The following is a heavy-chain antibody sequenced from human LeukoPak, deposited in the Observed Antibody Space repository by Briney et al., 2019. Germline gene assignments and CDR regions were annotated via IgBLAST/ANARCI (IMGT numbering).Heavy chain of an antibody. CDR2: VYHSGTT. CDR1: GDSISDNY. V-gene: IGHV4-59*08. J-gene: IGHJ4*02. D-gene: IGHD3-22*01. Sequence: SETLSLTCTVSGDSISDNYWSWIRQPPGKGLEWIGYVYHSGTTDYNPSLKSRVTISVDTSKNQFSLKLTSVTAADTAVYYCVRLTLDYYDSSGYYYSHHYFDNWGQGTLVTVSS. CDR3: VRLTLDYYDSSGYYYSHHYFDN.